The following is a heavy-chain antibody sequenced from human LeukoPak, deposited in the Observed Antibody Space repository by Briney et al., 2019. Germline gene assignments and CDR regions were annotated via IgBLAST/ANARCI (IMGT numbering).Heavy chain of an antibody. V-gene: IGHV3-23*01. CDR1: GFNFSTYD. CDR3: AKGIYDSSGYYLDF. CDR2: IGVSGGTK. Sequence: PGGSLRLSCAASGFNFSTYDLSWVRQTPGKGLEWVSIIGVSGGTKYYAESMKGWFTISRDNSKNTVYLQMNSLRDEDTAVYFCAKGIYDSSGYYLDFWGQGTLVTVPS. J-gene: IGHJ4*02. D-gene: IGHD3-22*01.